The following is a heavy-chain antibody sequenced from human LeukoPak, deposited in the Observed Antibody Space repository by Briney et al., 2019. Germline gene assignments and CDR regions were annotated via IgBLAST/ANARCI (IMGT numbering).Heavy chain of an antibody. D-gene: IGHD2/OR15-2a*01. J-gene: IGHJ4*02. V-gene: IGHV4-34*01. Sequence: SETLSLTCAVYGGSLSGSYCTWIRQSPENGLEWIGEFNHSGRTNYNPSLESRATISVDTSNNQFSLKLRSVTAADTAVYYCARDPCSTINCPLRFWGQGTLVTVFS. CDR3: ARDPCSTINCPLRF. CDR2: FNHSGRT. CDR1: GGSLSGSY.